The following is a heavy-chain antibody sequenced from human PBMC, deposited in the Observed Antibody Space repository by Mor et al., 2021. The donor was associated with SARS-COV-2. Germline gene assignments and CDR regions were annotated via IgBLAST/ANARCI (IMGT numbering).Heavy chain of an antibody. V-gene: IGHV3-23*01. J-gene: IGHJ1*01. D-gene: IGHD2-15*01. Sequence: GRFTISRDNSKNILYLQMNSLRGEDTAVYYCAKTSGSKNFYRWGQGTLVTVSS. CDR3: AKTSGSKNFYR.